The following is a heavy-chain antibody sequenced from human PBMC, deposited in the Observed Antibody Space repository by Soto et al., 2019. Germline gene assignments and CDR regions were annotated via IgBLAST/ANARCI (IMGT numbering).Heavy chain of an antibody. CDR2: INPSGGST. V-gene: IGHV1-46*01. CDR1: GYTFTSYY. J-gene: IGHJ4*02. D-gene: IGHD3-22*01. Sequence: ASVKVSCKASGYTFTSYYMHWVRQAPGQGLEWMGIINPSGGSTSYAQKFQGRVTMTRDTSTSTVYMELSSLRSEDTAVYYCAKDTYYHDRSGYYIFDYWGQGTPVTVSP. CDR3: AKDTYYHDRSGYYIFDY.